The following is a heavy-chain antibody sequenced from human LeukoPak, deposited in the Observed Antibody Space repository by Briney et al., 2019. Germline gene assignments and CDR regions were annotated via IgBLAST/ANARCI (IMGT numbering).Heavy chain of an antibody. J-gene: IGHJ3*02. V-gene: IGHV4-59*01. CDR1: GTSISGYY. D-gene: IGHD3-22*01. Sequence: SETLSLTCTVSGTSISGYYWSWIRQPPGKGLELEWIGYVYYNERTNYNPSLKSRVTISGDMSKNQLSLRLSSVTAADTAVYYCARGSDSSGYYSSEDAFHIWGQGTMVTVSS. CDR2: VYYNERT. CDR3: ARGSDSSGYYSSEDAFHI.